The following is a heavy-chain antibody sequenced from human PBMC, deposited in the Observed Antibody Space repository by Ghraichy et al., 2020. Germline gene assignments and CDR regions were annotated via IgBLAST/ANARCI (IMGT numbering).Heavy chain of an antibody. J-gene: IGHJ4*02. CDR1: GFTVSDYP. D-gene: IGHD4/OR15-4a*01. Sequence: GGSLRLSCAASGFTVSDYPMTWVRQAPGKGLEWLSVIRGSEGNTYYADSVKGRFTISRDNPKNTLYLQMNSLRAEDTAVYYCAKPIFVDYNDLNYWGQGILVTVSS. V-gene: IGHV3-23*01. CDR2: IRGSEGNT. CDR3: AKPIFVDYNDLNY.